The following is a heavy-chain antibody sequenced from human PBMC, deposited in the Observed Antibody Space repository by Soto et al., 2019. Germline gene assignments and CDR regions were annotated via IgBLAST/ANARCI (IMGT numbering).Heavy chain of an antibody. CDR2: INCGSGNT. CDR3: ARGYTIGWTFDF. J-gene: IGHJ4*02. V-gene: IGHV1-3*01. D-gene: IGHD5-18*01. Sequence: QVQLVQSGAEVKQPGASASVSCKASGYNFTTYVVHWLRQAPGQGPEWMGWINCGSGNTVYSQKFQGRVTFTRDTSAKTAYMDLNSLTSGDTAVYYCARGYTIGWTFDFWGRGTLVTVSS. CDR1: GYNFTTYV.